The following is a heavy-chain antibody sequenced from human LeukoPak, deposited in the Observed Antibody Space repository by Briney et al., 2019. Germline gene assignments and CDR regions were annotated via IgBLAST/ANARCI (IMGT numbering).Heavy chain of an antibody. CDR3: ARGYNYGYCDY. J-gene: IGHJ4*02. CDR1: GGSISSSSYY. Sequence: SETLSLTCSVSGGSISSSSYYWGWIRQPPGKGLEWIGSIYYSGNTYNNPSLKSRVTMSVDTSNYQFSLKLSSVTAADTAVYYCARGYNYGYCDYWGQGTLVTVSS. V-gene: IGHV4-39*07. CDR2: IYYSGNT. D-gene: IGHD5-18*01.